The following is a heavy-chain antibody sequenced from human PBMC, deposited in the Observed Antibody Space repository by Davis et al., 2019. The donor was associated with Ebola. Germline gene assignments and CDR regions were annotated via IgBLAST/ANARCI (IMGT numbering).Heavy chain of an antibody. Sequence: SVKVSCKASGGTFGSYAISWVRQAPGQGLEWMGGIIPIFGTANYAQKFQGRVTITADESTSTAYTELSSLRSEDTAVYYCAREVSYCSGGSCDWFDPWGQGTLVTVSS. CDR1: GGTFGSYA. CDR2: IIPIFGTA. V-gene: IGHV1-69*13. J-gene: IGHJ5*02. D-gene: IGHD2-15*01. CDR3: AREVSYCSGGSCDWFDP.